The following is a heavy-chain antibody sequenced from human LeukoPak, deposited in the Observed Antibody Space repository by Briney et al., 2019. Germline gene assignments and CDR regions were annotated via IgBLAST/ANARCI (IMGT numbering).Heavy chain of an antibody. V-gene: IGHV3-20*01. J-gene: IGHJ6*02. D-gene: IGHD3-3*01. CDR1: GFTLDDYG. CDR3: ARDFTIFGVVSRYGMDV. Sequence: GGSLRLSCAASGFTLDDYGMSWVRHATGKGGEWVSGINWNGGSTIYADSVKGRFTISRDNAKNSLYLQMNSLRAEDTALYHCARDFTIFGVVSRYGMDVWGQGTTVTVSS. CDR2: INWNGGST.